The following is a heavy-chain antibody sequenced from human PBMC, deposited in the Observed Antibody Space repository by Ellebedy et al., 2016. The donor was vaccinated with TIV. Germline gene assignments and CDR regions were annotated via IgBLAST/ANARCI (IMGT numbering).Heavy chain of an antibody. Sequence: LRLXXTVSGGSISNSDFYWGWIRQPPGKGLEWIGYIYYSGSTYYNPSLKSRVTISVDTSKNQFSLKLTSVTAADTAVYYCARGRTGTADWWFDPWGQGTLVTVSS. V-gene: IGHV4-31*03. CDR3: ARGRTGTADWWFDP. CDR1: GGSISNSDFY. J-gene: IGHJ5*02. D-gene: IGHD1-7*01. CDR2: IYYSGST.